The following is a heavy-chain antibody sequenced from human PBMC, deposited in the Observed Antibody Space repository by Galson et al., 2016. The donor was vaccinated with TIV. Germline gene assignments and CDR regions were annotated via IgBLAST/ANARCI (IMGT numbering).Heavy chain of an antibody. V-gene: IGHV1-2*04. D-gene: IGHD4-17*01. Sequence: SVKVSCKASGYTFTGNYMHWVRQAPGQGLEWMGWINPKSGDTNYAQKFQDWVNMTRDMSISTVYMELSRLRSDDTAVYYCARIVYGSSALDVWGQGTTVTVSS. J-gene: IGHJ6*02. CDR3: ARIVYGSSALDV. CDR2: INPKSGDT. CDR1: GYTFTGNY.